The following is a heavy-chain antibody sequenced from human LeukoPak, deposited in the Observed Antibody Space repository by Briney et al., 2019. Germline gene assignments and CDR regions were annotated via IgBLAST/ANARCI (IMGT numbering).Heavy chain of an antibody. Sequence: GESLKISCKGSGYRFTTYWIGWVRQMPGKGLEWMGIIYPGDSDTRYSRPFQGRVTISADKSVSTAYLQWNSLKASDTAIYYCAVVYSNGWAIDFWGQGTLVTVSS. CDR3: AVVYSNGWAIDF. CDR1: GYRFTTYW. J-gene: IGHJ4*02. CDR2: IYPGDSDT. V-gene: IGHV5-51*01. D-gene: IGHD6-19*01.